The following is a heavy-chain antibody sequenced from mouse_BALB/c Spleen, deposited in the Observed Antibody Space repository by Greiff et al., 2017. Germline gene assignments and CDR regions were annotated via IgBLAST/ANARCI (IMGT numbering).Heavy chain of an antibody. CDR3: AREGLRRLYYFDY. J-gene: IGHJ2*01. CDR1: GYTFTSYY. V-gene: IGHV1S56*01. CDR2: IYPGNVNT. Sequence: VQLQQSGPELVKPGASVRISCKASGYTFTSYYIHWMKQRPGQGLEWIGWIYPGNVNTKYNEKFKGKATLTADKSSSTAYMQLSSLTSEDSAVYFCAREGLRRLYYFDYWGQGTTLTVSS. D-gene: IGHD2-2*01.